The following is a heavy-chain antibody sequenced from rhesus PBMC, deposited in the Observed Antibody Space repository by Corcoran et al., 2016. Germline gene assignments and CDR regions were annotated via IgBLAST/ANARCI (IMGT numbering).Heavy chain of an antibody. CDR3: VRNLGNYDDF. J-gene: IGHJ3*01. CDR2: IGVSSGTT. V-gene: IGHV4-165*02. CDR1: GFSISGHY. D-gene: IGHD3-40*01. Sequence: QVQLQASGPGLVKPSATLSLTCAVSGFSISGHYSNWLRQSPGKGREWIGYIGVSSGTTYYNPSLKSRVTISTDTAKNQVSLKLSSMTAADTAVYYCVRNLGNYDDFWGQGLRVTVSS.